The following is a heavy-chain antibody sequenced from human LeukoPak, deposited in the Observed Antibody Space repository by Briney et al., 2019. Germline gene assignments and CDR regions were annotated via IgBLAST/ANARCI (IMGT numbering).Heavy chain of an antibody. CDR1: GGSINSYY. CDR2: VSDTGST. Sequence: PSETLSLTCTVSGGSINSYYWSWVRQPPGKGLEWIGYVSDTGSTNYNPSLKSRVTISVDTSKNQFYLKLTSVTAADTAVCYCARTTTTFDDWGHGTLVTVSS. V-gene: IGHV4-59*01. CDR3: ARTTTTFDD. D-gene: IGHD4-11*01. J-gene: IGHJ4*01.